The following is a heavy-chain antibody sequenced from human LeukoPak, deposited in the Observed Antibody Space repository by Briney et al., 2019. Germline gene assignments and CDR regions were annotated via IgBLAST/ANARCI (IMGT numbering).Heavy chain of an antibody. CDR3: ARGARSGSYFY. CDR2: INHSGST. Sequence: PSETLSLTCTVSGGSISSSSYYWGWIRQPPGKGLEWIGEINHSGSTNYNPSLKSRVTISVDTSKNQFSLKLSSVTAADTAVYYCARGARSGSYFYWGQGTLVTVSS. CDR1: GGSISSSSYY. J-gene: IGHJ4*02. D-gene: IGHD1-26*01. V-gene: IGHV4-39*07.